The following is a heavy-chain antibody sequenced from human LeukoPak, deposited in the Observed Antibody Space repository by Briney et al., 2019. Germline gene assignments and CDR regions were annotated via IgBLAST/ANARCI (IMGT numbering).Heavy chain of an antibody. D-gene: IGHD2-2*01. CDR1: GGSISSGDYY. Sequence: SQTLSLTCTVSGGSISSGDYYWSWIRQPPGKGLEWIGYIYYSGSTYYNPSLKSRVTISVDTSENQFSLKLSSVTAADTAVYYCARVVSAAIGGDFDYWGQGTLVTVSS. CDR3: ARVVSAAIGGDFDY. V-gene: IGHV4-30-4*08. CDR2: IYYSGST. J-gene: IGHJ4*02.